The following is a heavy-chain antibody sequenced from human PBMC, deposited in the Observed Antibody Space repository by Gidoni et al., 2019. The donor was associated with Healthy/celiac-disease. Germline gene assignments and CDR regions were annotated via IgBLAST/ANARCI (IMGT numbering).Heavy chain of an antibody. J-gene: IGHJ6*02. Sequence: EVQLVESGGGLVQPGGSLRLSCAAAGFTFSSYWRSWVRQAPGKGLEWVANITQDGSEKYYVDSVKGRFTISRDNAKNSLYLQMNSLRAEDTAVYYCARAMVTFYYYGMDVWGQGTTVTVSS. D-gene: IGHD5-18*01. CDR1: GFTFSSYW. CDR3: ARAMVTFYYYGMDV. V-gene: IGHV3-7*04. CDR2: ITQDGSEK.